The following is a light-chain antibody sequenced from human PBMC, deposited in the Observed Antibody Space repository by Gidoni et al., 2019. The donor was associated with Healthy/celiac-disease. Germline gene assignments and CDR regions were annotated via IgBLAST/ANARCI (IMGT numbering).Light chain of an antibody. CDR1: QSISSW. J-gene: IGKJ1*01. Sequence: DNQITPSPSTLSASVGDRVTITCRASQSISSWLAWYQQKPGKAPKLLIYKASSLESGVPSRFSGSGSGTEFTLTISSLQPDDFATYYCQQYNSYSRTFGQGTKVEIK. CDR3: QQYNSYSRT. V-gene: IGKV1-5*03. CDR2: KAS.